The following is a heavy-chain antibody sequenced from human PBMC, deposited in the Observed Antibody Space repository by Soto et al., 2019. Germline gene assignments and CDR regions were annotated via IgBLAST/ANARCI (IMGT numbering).Heavy chain of an antibody. Sequence: PGGSLRLSCAASGFTFSSYSMNWVRQAPGKGLEWVSSISSSSSYIYYADSVKGRFTISRDNAKNSLYLQMNSLRAEDTAVYYCARCPRITGTWSANYYYYYYMDVWGKGTTVTVSS. CDR1: GFTFSSYS. V-gene: IGHV3-21*01. CDR2: ISSSSSYI. D-gene: IGHD1-7*01. J-gene: IGHJ6*03. CDR3: ARCPRITGTWSANYYYYYYMDV.